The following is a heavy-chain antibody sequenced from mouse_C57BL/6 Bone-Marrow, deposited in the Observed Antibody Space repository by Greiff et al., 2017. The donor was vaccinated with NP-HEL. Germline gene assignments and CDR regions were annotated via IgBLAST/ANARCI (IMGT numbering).Heavy chain of an antibody. CDR2: IYPRSGNT. V-gene: IGHV1-81*01. CDR3: ARGLCDGYFLYYFDY. D-gene: IGHD2-3*01. CDR1: GYTFTSYG. J-gene: IGHJ2*01. Sequence: QVQLKESGAELARPGASVKLSCKASGYTFTSYGISWVKQRTGQGLEWIGEIYPRSGNTYYNEKFKGKATLTADKSSSTAYMELRSLTSEDSAVYFCARGLCDGYFLYYFDYWGQGTTLTVSS.